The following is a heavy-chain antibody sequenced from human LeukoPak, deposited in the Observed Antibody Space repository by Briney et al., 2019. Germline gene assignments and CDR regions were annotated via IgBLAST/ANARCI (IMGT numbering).Heavy chain of an antibody. CDR1: GFTFSSYA. CDR2: ISGSGGST. J-gene: IGHJ4*02. V-gene: IGHV3-23*01. CDR3: AKSPAAATHYFDY. Sequence: PGGSLRLSCAASGFTFSSYAMSWVRQAPGKGLEWVSAISGSGGSTYYADSVKGRFTISRDNSKNALYLQMNSLRAEDTAVHYCAKSPAAATHYFDYWGQGTLVTVSS. D-gene: IGHD2-15*01.